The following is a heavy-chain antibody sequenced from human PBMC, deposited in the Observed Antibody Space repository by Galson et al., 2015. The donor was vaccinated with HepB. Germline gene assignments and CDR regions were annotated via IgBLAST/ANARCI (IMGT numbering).Heavy chain of an antibody. CDR1: GFTFSNAW. Sequence: SLRLSCAASGFTFSNAWMSWVRQAPGKGLEWVGRIKSKTDGGTTDYAAPVKGRFTISRDDSKNTLYLQMNSLKTEDTAVYYCTTVVTMVRGVIIEGPFDYWGQGTLVTVSS. D-gene: IGHD3-10*01. CDR3: TTVVTMVRGVIIEGPFDY. J-gene: IGHJ4*02. CDR2: IKSKTDGGTT. V-gene: IGHV3-15*01.